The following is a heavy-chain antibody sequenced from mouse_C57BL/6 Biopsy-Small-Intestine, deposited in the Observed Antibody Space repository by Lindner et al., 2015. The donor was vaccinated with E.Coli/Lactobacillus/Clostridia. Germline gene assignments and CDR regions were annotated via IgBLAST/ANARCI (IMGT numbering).Heavy chain of an antibody. CDR1: GYTFTNYA. CDR2: INPGNANT. J-gene: IGHJ3*01. V-gene: IGHV1-84*02. CDR3: ARDELTGDPREAFDI. D-gene: IGHD4-1*01. Sequence: SVKVSCKASGYTFTNYAINWVRQAPRQSLEWMGWINPGNANTEYSQNFQGRVIFTWDSSASTSYMELSSLRSEDTALYYCARDELTGDPREAFDIWGQGTMVTVSS.